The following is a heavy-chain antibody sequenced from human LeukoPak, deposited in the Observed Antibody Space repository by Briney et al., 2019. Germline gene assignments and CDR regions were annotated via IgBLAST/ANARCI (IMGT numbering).Heavy chain of an antibody. V-gene: IGHV4-59*02. CDR1: GGSVSSYY. Sequence: SETLSLTCTVSGGSVSSYYWSWIRQPPGEGLEWIAYIHNSGSTNYNLSLKTRVTISVDTSKNQFSLKLSSVSAADTAVYYCVRDWEGFNFDIWGQGTMVTVSS. CDR3: VRDWEGFNFDI. J-gene: IGHJ3*02. D-gene: IGHD1-26*01. CDR2: IHNSGST.